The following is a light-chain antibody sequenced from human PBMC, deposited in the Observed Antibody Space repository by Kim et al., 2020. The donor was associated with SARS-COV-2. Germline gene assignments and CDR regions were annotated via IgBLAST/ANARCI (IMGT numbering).Light chain of an antibody. V-gene: IGLV10-54*04. J-gene: IGLJ3*02. CDR1: DKNGGKTG. Sequence: QPATLACTGNDKNGGKTGAAWLQQYQGHPPKLLSYRNNNRPSGISERFSASRSGNTDSLTISDLQPEDEADYYCSAWDSSLGVWMFGGGTQLTVL. CDR3: SAWDSSLGVWM. CDR2: RNN.